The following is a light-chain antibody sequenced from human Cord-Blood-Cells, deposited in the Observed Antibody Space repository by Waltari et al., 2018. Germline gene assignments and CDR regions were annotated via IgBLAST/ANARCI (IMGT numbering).Light chain of an antibody. CDR3: CSYAGSYTLV. CDR1: SSDVGGYNY. J-gene: IGLJ3*02. CDR2: DVS. V-gene: IGLV2-11*01. Sequence: QSALTQPRSVSGSPGQSVTISCTGTSSDVGGYNYVSWYQQHPGKAPKRMIYDVSKRPSGVPARVSSSNSSNPASLPISALQAECEADYYCCSYAGSYTLVFGGGTKLTVL.